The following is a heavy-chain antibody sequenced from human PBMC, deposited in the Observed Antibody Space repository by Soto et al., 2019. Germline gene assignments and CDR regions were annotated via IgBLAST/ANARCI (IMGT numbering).Heavy chain of an antibody. D-gene: IGHD6-19*01. V-gene: IGHV3-23*01. CDR1: GIIFSSYT. J-gene: IGHJ4*02. CDR2: ISGRGEST. CDR3: AKTPSSGWFYFDY. Sequence: GGSLRLSCAASGIIFSSYTISWVRQAPGKGLEWVSGISGRGESTYYADSVKGRFTISRDNSKNTLYLQMDSLRDEDAAVYYFAKTPSSGWFYFDYCGKGTLVTVSS.